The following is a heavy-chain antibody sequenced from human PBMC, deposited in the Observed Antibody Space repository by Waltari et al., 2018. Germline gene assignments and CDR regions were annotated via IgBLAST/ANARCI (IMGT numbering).Heavy chain of an antibody. D-gene: IGHD2-21*01. Sequence: VQLQESGPRLVKPSQTLSLTCTVSGGSISSEHYFWGWVRQFPGKGLEYIGYIFYNDFTYYNPALESRVTIIRDTSKNQFSLHLAAVTAADTAVYYCAREVNVPVTSDAFDIWGQGTMVTVSS. CDR2: IFYNDFT. V-gene: IGHV4-31*03. J-gene: IGHJ3*02. CDR1: GGSISSEHYF. CDR3: AREVNVPVTSDAFDI.